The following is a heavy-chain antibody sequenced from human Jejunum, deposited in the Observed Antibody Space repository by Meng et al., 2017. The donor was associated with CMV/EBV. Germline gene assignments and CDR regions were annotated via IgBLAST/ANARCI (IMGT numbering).Heavy chain of an antibody. CDR3: AKDRLTGSPAAFDY. CDR1: GCTFSSYT. D-gene: IGHD2-15*01. V-gene: IGHV3-23*01. Sequence: ASGCTFSSYTMSWVRQAPGKGLEWVASISGPGYSTYYAASVKGHFTISRDNSKNTLYLETNSLRAEDMAVYYCAKDRLTGSPAAFDYWGQGTLVTVSS. CDR2: ISGPGYST. J-gene: IGHJ4*02.